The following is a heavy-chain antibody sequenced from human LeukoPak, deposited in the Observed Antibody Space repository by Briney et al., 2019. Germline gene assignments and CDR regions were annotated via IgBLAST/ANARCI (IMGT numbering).Heavy chain of an antibody. J-gene: IGHJ4*02. CDR3: AKGTQRGNSGWGYFFDQ. Sequence: GGSLRLSCAASGFTFSSYAMSWVRQAPGKGLEWVSTISHSAYTTYYADSVKGRFTISRDNAMNSLYLQMNTLRPEDTALYYCAKGTQRGNSGWGYFFDQWGQGTLVTVSS. CDR2: ISHSAYTT. D-gene: IGHD6-19*01. CDR1: GFTFSSYA. V-gene: IGHV3-23*01.